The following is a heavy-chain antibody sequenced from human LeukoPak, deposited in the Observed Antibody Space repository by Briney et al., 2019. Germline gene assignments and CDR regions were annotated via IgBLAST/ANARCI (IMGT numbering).Heavy chain of an antibody. J-gene: IGHJ4*02. CDR1: GFIFSRYS. V-gene: IGHV3-64*01. CDR3: AREEPAGSTDY. Sequence: PGGSLRLSCAASGFIFSRYSMHWVRQAPGKGLEYVSVISSNGGSTYYANSVKGRFTISRDNSKNTLYLQMDSLSDDDMAVYYCAREEPAGSTDYWGQGTLVTVSS. CDR2: ISSNGGST. D-gene: IGHD1-14*01.